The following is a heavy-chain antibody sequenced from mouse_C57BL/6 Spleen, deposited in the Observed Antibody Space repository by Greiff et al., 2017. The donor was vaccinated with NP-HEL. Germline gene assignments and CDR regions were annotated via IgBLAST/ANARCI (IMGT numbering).Heavy chain of an antibody. CDR2: IYPRSGNT. CDR3: ARTPVTTRDYAMDY. J-gene: IGHJ4*01. V-gene: IGHV1-81*01. CDR1: GYTFTSYG. D-gene: IGHD2-1*01. Sequence: QVQLQQSGAELARPGASVKLSCKASGYTFTSYGISWVKQRTGQGLEWIGEIYPRSGNTYYNEKFKGKATLTADKSSSTAYMEIRSLTSEDSAVYFCARTPVTTRDYAMDYWGQGTSVTVSS.